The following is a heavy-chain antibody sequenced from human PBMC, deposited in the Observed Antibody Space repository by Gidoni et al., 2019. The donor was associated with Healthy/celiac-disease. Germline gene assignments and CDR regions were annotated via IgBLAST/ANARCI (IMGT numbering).Heavy chain of an antibody. CDR2: IYPGDADT. J-gene: IGHJ1*01. CDR3: ASRRMAADEYFQH. CDR1: GYSFTSYC. D-gene: IGHD6-13*01. Sequence: EAQLMQSGAAVKKHGESLKISCKGSGYSFTSYCIGWVRLMPGKGLEWMGIIYPGDADTRYSPSFQGQVTISADKSISTAYLQWSSLKASDTAMYYCASRRMAADEYFQHWGQGTLVTVSS. V-gene: IGHV5-51*01.